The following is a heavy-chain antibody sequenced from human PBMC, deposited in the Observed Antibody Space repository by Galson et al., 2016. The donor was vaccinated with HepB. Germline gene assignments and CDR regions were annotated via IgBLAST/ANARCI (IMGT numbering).Heavy chain of an antibody. CDR3: ARGDRRYCSGGSCYSDYYYGMDV. Sequence: SLRLSCAASGFTFKNYDMHWVRQATGKGLEWVSAIGTAGDTYYPGSVKGRFTISRENAKNSLYLQMNSLRAGDTAVYYCARGDRRYCSGGSCYSDYYYGMDVWGQGTTVTVSS. CDR1: GFTFKNYD. CDR2: IGTAGDT. V-gene: IGHV3-13*01. D-gene: IGHD2-15*01. J-gene: IGHJ6*02.